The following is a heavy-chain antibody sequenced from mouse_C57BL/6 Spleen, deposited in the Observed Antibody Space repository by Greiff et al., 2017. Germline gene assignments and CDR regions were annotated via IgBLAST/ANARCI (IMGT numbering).Heavy chain of an antibody. CDR1: GYSFTDYN. V-gene: IGHV1-39*01. CDR3: ARHGDYRDLDY. J-gene: IGHJ2*01. CDR2: INPNYGTT. D-gene: IGHD2-13*01. Sequence: EVKLQESGPELVKPGASVKIACTASGYSFTDYNMNWVKQSNGKSLEWIGVINPNYGTTSYNQKFKGKATLTVDQSSTTAYMQLNSLTSEDSAVYYCARHGDYRDLDYWGQGTTLTVSS.